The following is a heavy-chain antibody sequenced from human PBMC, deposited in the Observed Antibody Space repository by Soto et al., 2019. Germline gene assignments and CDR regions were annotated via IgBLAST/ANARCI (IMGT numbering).Heavy chain of an antibody. D-gene: IGHD1-26*01. V-gene: IGHV3-7*04. J-gene: IGHJ4*02. CDR1: GFTFSTYW. Sequence: EVQLVESGGGLVQPGASLRLSCAASGFTFSTYWMTWVRQAPGKGLEWVATINQDGSGKFYVDSVKGRFTISRDNAKNSLYLQMSSLTGEDTAVYYCTKDHWGAADYWGQGTLVTVSS. CDR2: INQDGSGK. CDR3: TKDHWGAADY.